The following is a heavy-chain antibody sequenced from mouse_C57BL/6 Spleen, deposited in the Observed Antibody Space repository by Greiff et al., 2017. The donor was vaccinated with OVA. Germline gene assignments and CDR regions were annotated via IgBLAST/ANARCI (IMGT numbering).Heavy chain of an antibody. D-gene: IGHD1-1*01. Sequence: VQLQQSGPELVKPGASVKMSCKASGYTFTDYNMHWVKQSHGKSLEWIGYINPNNGGTSYNQKFKGKATLTVNKSSSTAYMELRSLTSEDSAVYYCARELTVVARYFDVWGTGTTVTVSS. CDR3: ARELTVVARYFDV. J-gene: IGHJ1*03. CDR1: GYTFTDYN. CDR2: INPNNGGT. V-gene: IGHV1-22*01.